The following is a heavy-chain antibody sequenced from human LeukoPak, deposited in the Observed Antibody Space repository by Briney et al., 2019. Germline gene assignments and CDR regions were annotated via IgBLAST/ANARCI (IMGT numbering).Heavy chain of an antibody. J-gene: IGHJ6*02. D-gene: IGHD6-13*01. CDR3: ARTTTIAAAGTDTVYGMDV. V-gene: IGHV4-59*01. CDR1: GGSISSYY. Sequence: SETLSLTCTVSGGSISSYYWSWIRQPPGKGLEWIGYIYYSGSTNYNPSLKSRVTISVDTSKNQFSLKLSSVTAADTAVYYYARTTTIAAAGTDTVYGMDVWGQGTTVTVSS. CDR2: IYYSGST.